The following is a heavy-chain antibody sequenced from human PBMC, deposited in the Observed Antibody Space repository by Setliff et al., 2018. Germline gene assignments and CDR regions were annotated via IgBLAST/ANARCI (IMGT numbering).Heavy chain of an antibody. V-gene: IGHV4-39*07. D-gene: IGHD3-10*01. CDR3: ARVDFTMLQGVLGH. CDR2: VYYSGYT. Sequence: SETLSLTCTVSNGSVSTTGHYWGWVRQPPGKGLEWIGSVYYSGYTYYSPSLESRVAISVDTSKNQFSLKVNSVTAADTAVYYCARVDFTMLQGVLGHWGQGTLVTVSS. CDR1: NGSVSTTGHY. J-gene: IGHJ1*01.